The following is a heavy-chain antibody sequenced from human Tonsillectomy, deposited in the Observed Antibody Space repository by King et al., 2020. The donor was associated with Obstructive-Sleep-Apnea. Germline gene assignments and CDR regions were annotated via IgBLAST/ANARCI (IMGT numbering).Heavy chain of an antibody. CDR3: ARDGGWTFDY. CDR1: GGSISSSSYY. Sequence: QLQESGPGLVKPSETLSLTCTVSGGSISSSSYYWGWIRQPPGKGLEWIGSIYYSGSTHYNPSLKSRVTISVDTSKNQFSLKLTSVTAADTAVYYCARDGGWTFDYWGQGTLVTVSS. CDR2: IYYSGST. D-gene: IGHD2-15*01. V-gene: IGHV4-39*07. J-gene: IGHJ4*02.